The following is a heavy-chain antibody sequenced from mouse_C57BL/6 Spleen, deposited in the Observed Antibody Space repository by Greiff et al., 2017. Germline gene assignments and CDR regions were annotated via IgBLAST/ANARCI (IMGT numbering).Heavy chain of an antibody. Sequence: EVQLVESGGGLVKPGGSLKLSCAASGFTFSDYGMHWVRQAPEKGLEWVAYISSGSSTIYYADTVKGRFTITRDNAKNTLFLQMTYLRSKDTAIYYGARPTVVATRNFDDWGTGTTVTVSS. D-gene: IGHD1-1*01. CDR1: GFTFSDYG. J-gene: IGHJ1*03. V-gene: IGHV5-17*01. CDR3: ARPTVVATRNFDD. CDR2: ISSGSSTI.